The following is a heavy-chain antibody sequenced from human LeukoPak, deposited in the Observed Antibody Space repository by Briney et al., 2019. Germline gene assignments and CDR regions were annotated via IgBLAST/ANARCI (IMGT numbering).Heavy chain of an antibody. J-gene: IGHJ4*02. CDR3: ARLLLRGDHGGGLDY. CDR2: ISAYNGNT. V-gene: IGHV1-18*01. CDR1: GYTFTSYG. Sequence: GASVKVSCKASGYTFTSYGISWVRQAPGQGLEWMGWISAYNGNTNYAQKLQGRVTITTDTSTSTAYMELRSLRSDDTAVYYCARLLLRGDHGGGLDYWGQGTLVTVSS. D-gene: IGHD2-15*01.